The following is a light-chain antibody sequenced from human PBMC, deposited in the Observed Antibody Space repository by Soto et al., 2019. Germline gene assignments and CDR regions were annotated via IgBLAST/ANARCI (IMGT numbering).Light chain of an antibody. J-gene: IGLJ1*01. CDR2: DVS. CDR1: SSDVGVYNY. V-gene: IGLV2-14*03. Sequence: QSALTQPASVSGSPGQSITISCTGTSSDVGVYNYVSWYQQHPGKAPKLMIYDVSNRPSGVSNRSSGSKSGNTASLTISGLQAEDEADYYCSSYTSSSTYVFGTGTKLTVL. CDR3: SSYTSSSTYV.